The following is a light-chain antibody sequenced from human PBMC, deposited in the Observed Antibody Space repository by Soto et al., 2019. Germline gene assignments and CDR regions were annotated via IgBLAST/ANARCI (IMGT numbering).Light chain of an antibody. CDR3: QQRGT. CDR1: QTVITY. V-gene: IGKV3-11*01. CDR2: DAT. Sequence: EFGLTQSPATLSLSPGERATLSCRASQTVITYLAWYQQKPGQAPRLLIFDATKRVTGIPARFSGSGSGTDFTLTISSLEPEDFAVYYCQQRGTFGGGTKVEIK. J-gene: IGKJ4*01.